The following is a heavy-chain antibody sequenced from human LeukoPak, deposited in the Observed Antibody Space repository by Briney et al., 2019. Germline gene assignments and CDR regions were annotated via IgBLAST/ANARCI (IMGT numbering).Heavy chain of an antibody. CDR2: ISAYNGNT. D-gene: IGHD2-15*01. CDR1: GYTFTSYG. Sequence: ASVKVSCKASGYTFTSYGISWVRQAPGQGLEWMGWISAYNGNTNYAQKLQGRVTMTTDTSTSTAYMELRSLRSDDTAVYYCATPRPPNCSGGSCYDYYYYGMDVWGQGTTVTVSS. CDR3: ATPRPPNCSGGSCYDYYYYGMDV. J-gene: IGHJ6*02. V-gene: IGHV1-18*01.